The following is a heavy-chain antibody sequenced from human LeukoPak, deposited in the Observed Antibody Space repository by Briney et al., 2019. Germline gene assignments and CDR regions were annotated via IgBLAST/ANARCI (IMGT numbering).Heavy chain of an antibody. J-gene: IGHJ5*02. CDR1: GFTFSSYA. CDR2: MSGSGGST. D-gene: IGHD5-18*01. V-gene: IGHV3-23*01. Sequence: GGSLRLSCAASGFTFSSYAMSWVRQAPGKGLEWVSAMSGSGGSTYYADSVKGRFTISRDNSKNTLYLQMNSLRAEDTAVYYCAKDEGGEYSYGYVWFDPWGQGTLVTVSS. CDR3: AKDEGGEYSYGYVWFDP.